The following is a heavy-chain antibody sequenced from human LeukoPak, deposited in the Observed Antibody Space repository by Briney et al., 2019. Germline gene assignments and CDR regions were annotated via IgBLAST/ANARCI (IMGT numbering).Heavy chain of an antibody. J-gene: IGHJ4*02. D-gene: IGHD1-26*01. Sequence: GGSLRLSCAASGFTFSGYWMSWVRQAPGKGLEWVANIKQDGSEKYYVDSVKGRFTISRDNAKNSLYLQMNSLRAEDTAVYYCERDRSGSYRSFNYWGQGTLVTVSS. V-gene: IGHV3-7*01. CDR2: IKQDGSEK. CDR3: ERDRSGSYRSFNY. CDR1: GFTFSGYW.